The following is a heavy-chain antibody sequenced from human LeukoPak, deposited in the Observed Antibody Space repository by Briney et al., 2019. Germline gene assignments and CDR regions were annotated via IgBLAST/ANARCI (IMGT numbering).Heavy chain of an antibody. V-gene: IGHV1-69*04. J-gene: IGHJ4*02. D-gene: IGHD4-4*01. Sequence: SVKVSCKASGGTFSNYAISWVRQAPGQGLEWMGRIIPILGIANYAQKFQGRVTITADKSTSTAYMELSSLRSEDTAVYYCATSLRTYYSSDVGGYWGQGTLVTVSS. CDR3: ATSLRTYYSSDVGGY. CDR1: GGTFSNYA. CDR2: IIPILGIA.